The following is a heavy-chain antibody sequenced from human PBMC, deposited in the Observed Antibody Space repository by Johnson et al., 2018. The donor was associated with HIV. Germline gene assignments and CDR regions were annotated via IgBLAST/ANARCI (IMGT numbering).Heavy chain of an antibody. J-gene: IGHJ3*02. Sequence: QVQLVESGGGVVQPGRSLRLSCAASGFTFSSYAMHWVRQAPGKGLEWVAVISYDGCNKYYADSVKGRFTISRDNSKNTLYLQMNSLRAEDTAVYYCSRDPPYSGSTAAFDIWGQGTMVIVSS. CDR3: SRDPPYSGSTAAFDI. V-gene: IGHV3-30*04. D-gene: IGHD1-26*01. CDR2: ISYDGCNK. CDR1: GFTFSSYA.